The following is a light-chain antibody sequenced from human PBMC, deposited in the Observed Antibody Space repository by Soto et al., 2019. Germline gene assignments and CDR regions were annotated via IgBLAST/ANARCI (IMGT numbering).Light chain of an antibody. J-gene: IGKJ1*01. CDR1: QSLNNR. Sequence: MPLTHSPSTLSVSPAHRFTITFRASQSLNNRLAWYQQKPGKAPKLLIYDASTLESGVPSRFSGSGSGTDFTLTISSLQPEDFATYYCQQSYSTSWTFGQGTKVDNK. CDR3: QQSYSTSWT. V-gene: IGKV1-5*01. CDR2: DAS.